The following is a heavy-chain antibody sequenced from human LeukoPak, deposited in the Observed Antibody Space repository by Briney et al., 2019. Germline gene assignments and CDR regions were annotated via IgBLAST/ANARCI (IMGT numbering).Heavy chain of an antibody. CDR3: ARLPGYISSWYWDGFDY. Sequence: PSETLSLTCAVYGGSFSGYYWSWIRQPPGKGLEWIGEINHSGSTNYNPSLKSRVTISVDTSKNQFSLKLSSVTAADTAVYHCARLPGYISSWYWDGFDYWGQGTLVTVSS. V-gene: IGHV4-34*01. D-gene: IGHD6-13*01. CDR1: GGSFSGYY. CDR2: INHSGST. J-gene: IGHJ4*02.